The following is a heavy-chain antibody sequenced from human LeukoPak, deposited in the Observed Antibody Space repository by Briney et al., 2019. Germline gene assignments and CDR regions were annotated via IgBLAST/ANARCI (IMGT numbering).Heavy chain of an antibody. CDR2: ISSSSSYI. CDR3: ARANPYYYDSSHYYYYMDV. D-gene: IGHD3-22*01. CDR1: GFTVSSKH. Sequence: PGGSLRLSCAASGFTVSSKHMTWVRQAPGKGLEWVSSISSSSSYIYYADSVKGRFTISRDNAKNSLYLQMNSLRAEDTAVYYCARANPYYYDSSHYYYYMDVWGKGTTVTVSS. V-gene: IGHV3-21*01. J-gene: IGHJ6*03.